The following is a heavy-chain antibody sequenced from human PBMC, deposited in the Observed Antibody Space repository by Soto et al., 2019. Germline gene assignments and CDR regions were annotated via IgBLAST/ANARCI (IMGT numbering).Heavy chain of an antibody. CDR1: GDAITRHY. CDR2: FFHTGTA. J-gene: IGHJ2*01. Sequence: VQLLESGPGLVKPSGTLSLNCSVSGDAITRHYWSWIRQSPGKGLEWLGYFFHTGTALYNPSLRSRVSMSVDTSKNQFSLKLTSVIPADTAVYFCARNYGGNCQFFDLWGRGTLVTVSS. V-gene: IGHV4-59*11. D-gene: IGHD4-17*01. CDR3: ARNYGGNCQFFDL.